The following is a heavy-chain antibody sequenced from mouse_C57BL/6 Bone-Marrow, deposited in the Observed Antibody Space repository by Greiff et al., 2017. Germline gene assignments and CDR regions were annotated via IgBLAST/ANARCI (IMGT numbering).Heavy chain of an antibody. CDR2: IDPSDSYT. J-gene: IGHJ2*01. Sequence: QVQLQQPGAELVMPGASVKLSCKASGYTFTSYWMHWVKQRPGQGLEWIGEIDPSDSYTNYNQKFKGKSTLTVDKSSSTAYMQLSSLTSEDSAVYYCARGRLASTTVVGHYFDYWGQGTTLTVSS. D-gene: IGHD1-1*01. CDR3: ARGRLASTTVVGHYFDY. V-gene: IGHV1-69*01. CDR1: GYTFTSYW.